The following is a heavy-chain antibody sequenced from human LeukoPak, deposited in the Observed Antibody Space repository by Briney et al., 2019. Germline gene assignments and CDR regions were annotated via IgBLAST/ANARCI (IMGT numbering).Heavy chain of an antibody. CDR1: GDSVSSNSAA. CDR2: TYYRSKWYN. D-gene: IGHD3-10*01. CDR3: AREPRRPQYYYGSGSPSDYYYYMDV. J-gene: IGHJ6*03. Sequence: SQTLSLTCAISGDSVSSNSAAWNWIRQSPSRGLEWLGRTYYRSKWYNDYAVSVKSRITINPDTSKNQFSLQLNSVTPEDTAVYYCAREPRRPQYYYGSGSPSDYYYYMDVWGKGTTVTISS. V-gene: IGHV6-1*01.